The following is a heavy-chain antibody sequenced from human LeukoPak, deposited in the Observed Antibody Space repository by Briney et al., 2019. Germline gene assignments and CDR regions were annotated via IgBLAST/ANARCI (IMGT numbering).Heavy chain of an antibody. CDR1: GYTFTSYY. V-gene: IGHV1-46*01. D-gene: IGHD6-19*01. CDR2: INPSGGST. CDR3: ARAGIAVAGTVGNSFDY. J-gene: IGHJ4*02. Sequence: GASVKVSCKASGYTFTSYYMHWVRQAPGQGLEWMGIINPSGGSTCYAQKFQGRVTMTRDTSTSTVYMELSSLRSEDTAVYYCARAGIAVAGTVGNSFDYWGQGTLVTVSS.